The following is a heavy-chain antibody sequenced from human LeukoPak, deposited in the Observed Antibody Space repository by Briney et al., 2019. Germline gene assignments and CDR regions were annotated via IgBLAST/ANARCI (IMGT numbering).Heavy chain of an antibody. J-gene: IGHJ3*02. CDR2: ISSSSSTI. CDR3: ARPAVAGTGAFDI. Sequence: TGGSLRLSCAASGFTLSSYSMNWVRQAPGKGLEWVSYISSSSSTIYYADSVKGRFTISRDNAKNSLYLQMNSLRAEDTAVYYCARPAVAGTGAFDIWGQGTMVTVSS. CDR1: GFTLSSYS. V-gene: IGHV3-48*04. D-gene: IGHD6-19*01.